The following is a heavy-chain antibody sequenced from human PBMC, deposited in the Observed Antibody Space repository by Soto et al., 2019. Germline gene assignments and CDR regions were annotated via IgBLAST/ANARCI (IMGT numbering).Heavy chain of an antibody. CDR2: IYHSGST. D-gene: IGHD2-2*01. CDR3: ARVPDR. Sequence: QLQLHESGSGRVKPSQTLSLTCAVSGGSISSGGYSWSWIRQPPGKGLEWIGYIYHSGSTYYNPSLKSRVTISVDRSKNQFSLKLSSVTAADTAVYYCARVPDRWGQGTLVTVSS. J-gene: IGHJ5*02. CDR1: GGSISSGGYS. V-gene: IGHV4-30-2*01.